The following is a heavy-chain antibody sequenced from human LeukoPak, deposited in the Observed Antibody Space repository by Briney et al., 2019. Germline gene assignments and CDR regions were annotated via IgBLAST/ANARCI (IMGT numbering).Heavy chain of an antibody. Sequence: ASETLSLTCAVYGGSFSGYYWSWIRQPPGKGLEWIGEINHSGSTNYNPFLKSRVTISVDTSKNQFSLKLSSVTAADTAVYYCARVVRGYCTGGVCQTNRGPRYYYYYYMDVWGKGTTVTVSS. CDR3: ARVVRGYCTGGVCQTNRGPRYYYYYYMDV. V-gene: IGHV4-34*01. D-gene: IGHD2-8*02. CDR1: GGSFSGYY. CDR2: INHSGST. J-gene: IGHJ6*03.